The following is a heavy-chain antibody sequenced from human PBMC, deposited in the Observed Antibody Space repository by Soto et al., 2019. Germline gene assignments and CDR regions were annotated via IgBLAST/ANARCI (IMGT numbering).Heavy chain of an antibody. CDR3: ASYDTYYDYIWGSYIDY. CDR1: GGTFSSYT. D-gene: IGHD3-16*01. CDR2: IIPILGIA. Sequence: SVKVSCKASGGTFSSYTICWVRQAPGQGLEWMGRIIPILGIANYAQKFQGRVTITADKSTSTAYMELSSLRSEDTAVYYCASYDTYYDYIWGSYIDYWGQGTLVTVSS. V-gene: IGHV1-69*02. J-gene: IGHJ4*02.